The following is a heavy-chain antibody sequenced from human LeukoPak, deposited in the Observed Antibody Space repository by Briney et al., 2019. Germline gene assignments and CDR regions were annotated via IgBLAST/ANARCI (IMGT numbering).Heavy chain of an antibody. CDR1: GGSFSGYY. CDR2: INHSGST. CDR3: ARGLYYCSGGSCYLVYAFDI. V-gene: IGHV4-34*01. J-gene: IGHJ3*02. Sequence: SETLSLTCAVYGGSFSGYYWSWSRQPPGKGLEWIGEINHSGSTNYNPSLKSRVTISVDTSKNQFSLKLSSVTAADTAVYYCARGLYYCSGGSCYLVYAFDIWGQGTMVTVSS. D-gene: IGHD2-15*01.